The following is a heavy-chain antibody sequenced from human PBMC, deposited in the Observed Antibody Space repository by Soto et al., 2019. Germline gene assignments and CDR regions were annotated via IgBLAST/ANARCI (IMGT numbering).Heavy chain of an antibody. CDR3: ARSEAPAVHV. CDR2: ISSSGSTI. V-gene: IGHV3-11*01. J-gene: IGHJ6*02. Sequence: RRLSCAASGFTFSDYYMSWGREAPGKGLEWVSYISSSGSTIYYADSVRGRFTISRDHAKNSLYMQMNRLRAEDTAVYYCARSEAPAVHVWGQGTTVTVSS. D-gene: IGHD6-13*01. CDR1: GFTFSDYY.